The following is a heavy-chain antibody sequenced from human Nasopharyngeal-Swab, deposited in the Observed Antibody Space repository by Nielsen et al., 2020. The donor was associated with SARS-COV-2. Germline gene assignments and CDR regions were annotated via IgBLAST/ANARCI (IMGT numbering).Heavy chain of an antibody. J-gene: IGHJ4*02. Sequence: GGSLRLSCAASGSTFSSYGMHWVRQAPGKGLEWVAVIWYDGSNKYYADSVKGRFTISRDNSKNTLYLQMNSLRAEDTAVYYCARAHYDSSGYYYFDYWGQGTLVTVSS. V-gene: IGHV3-33*01. D-gene: IGHD3-22*01. CDR2: IWYDGSNK. CDR1: GSTFSSYG. CDR3: ARAHYDSSGYYYFDY.